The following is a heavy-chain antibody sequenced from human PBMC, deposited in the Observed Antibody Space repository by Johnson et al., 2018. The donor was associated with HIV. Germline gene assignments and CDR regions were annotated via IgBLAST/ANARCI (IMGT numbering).Heavy chain of an antibody. Sequence: QEQLVESGGGLVKPGGSLRLSCAASGFTFSDYYMSWIRQAPGKGLAWVAFIRYDGSNKYYADSVKGRFTISRDNSKNTLYLQMSSLRAEDTAVYYCAKAHGFGEFMIAFDIWGQGTMVTVSS. CDR2: IRYDGSNK. J-gene: IGHJ3*02. CDR3: AKAHGFGEFMIAFDI. CDR1: GFTFSDYY. D-gene: IGHD3-10*01. V-gene: IGHV3-30*02.